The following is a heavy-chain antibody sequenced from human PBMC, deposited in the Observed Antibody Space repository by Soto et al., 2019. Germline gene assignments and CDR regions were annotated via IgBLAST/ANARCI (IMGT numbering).Heavy chain of an antibody. Sequence: SETLSLTCAVYGGSFSGYYWSWIRQPPGKGLEWIGEINHSGSTNYNPSLKSRVTISVDTSKNQFSLKLSSVTAADTAVYYCVRRTPPITDIVVVVAAKYYFDYWGQGTLVTISS. CDR3: VRRTPPITDIVVVVAAKYYFDY. D-gene: IGHD2-15*01. J-gene: IGHJ4*02. V-gene: IGHV4-34*01. CDR2: INHSGST. CDR1: GGSFSGYY.